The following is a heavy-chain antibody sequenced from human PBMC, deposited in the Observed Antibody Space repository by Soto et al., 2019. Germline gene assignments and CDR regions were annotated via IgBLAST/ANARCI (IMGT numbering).Heavy chain of an antibody. Sequence: QITLKESGPTLVKPTQSLTLTCTVSGFSLSGDGVGVGWIRQPPGKALEWLALIYWADDQRYSPSLKTRPTITKDTSKNQVGLTMTNMDPVDTATYYCAHAFGVTSGPKDAFDIWGQGTVVTVSS. CDR1: GFSLSGDGVG. J-gene: IGHJ3*02. V-gene: IGHV2-5*02. CDR2: IYWADDQ. D-gene: IGHD3-3*01. CDR3: AHAFGVTSGPKDAFDI.